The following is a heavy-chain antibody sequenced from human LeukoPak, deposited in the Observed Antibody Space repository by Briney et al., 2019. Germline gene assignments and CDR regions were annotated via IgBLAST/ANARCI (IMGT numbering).Heavy chain of an antibody. CDR2: ISTDGSRI. CDR1: GFTFRDYA. Sequence: PGGSLRLSCAASGFTFRDYAMYWVRQAPGKGLEYASVISTDGSRIYYADSVKGRFTISRDNSKNTLYLQMGSLRAEDMAFYYCTRGVAISTSGWYDTFDYWGQGALVTVSS. CDR3: TRGVAISTSGWYDTFDY. D-gene: IGHD6-19*01. V-gene: IGHV3-64*02. J-gene: IGHJ4*02.